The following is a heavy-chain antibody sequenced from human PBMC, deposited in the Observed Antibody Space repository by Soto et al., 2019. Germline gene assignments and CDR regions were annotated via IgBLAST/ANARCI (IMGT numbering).Heavy chain of an antibody. CDR1: GFTFSSYA. Sequence: GSLRLSCAASGFTFSSYAMSWVRQAPGKGLEWVSAISGSGGSTYYADSAKGRFTISKDKSSNTLYLQMNNLRAEDTAVYYCVKGAWLDYWGQGTLVTVSS. CDR3: VKGAWLDY. CDR2: ISGSGGST. V-gene: IGHV3-23*01. D-gene: IGHD6-19*01. J-gene: IGHJ4*02.